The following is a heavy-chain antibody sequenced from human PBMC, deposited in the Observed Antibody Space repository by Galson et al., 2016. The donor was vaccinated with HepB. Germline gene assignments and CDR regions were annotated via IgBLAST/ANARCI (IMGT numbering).Heavy chain of an antibody. CDR3: ARGNYDDSSGYYIPKSFLDY. J-gene: IGHJ4*02. Sequence: SLRLSCAASGFTVNKNYMTWVRQAPGKGLEWLSVIYSGGSTYYADSVKGRFTISRDNSKNTVFLQMNRRRAEDTAVYYCARGNYDDSSGYYIPKSFLDYWGQGTQVTVSP. D-gene: IGHD3-22*01. CDR2: IYSGGST. V-gene: IGHV3-53*01. CDR1: GFTVNKNY.